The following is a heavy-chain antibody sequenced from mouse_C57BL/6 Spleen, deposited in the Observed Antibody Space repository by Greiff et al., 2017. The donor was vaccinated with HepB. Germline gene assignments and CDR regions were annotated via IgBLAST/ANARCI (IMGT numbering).Heavy chain of an antibody. D-gene: IGHD1-1*01. J-gene: IGHJ4*01. CDR1: GFTFSSYT. CDR2: ISGGGGNT. Sequence: EVKVVESGGGLVKPGGSLKLSCAASGFTFSSYTMSWVRQTPEKRLEWVATISGGGGNTYYPDSVKGRFTISRDNAKNTLYLQMSSLRSEDTALYYCARQYYGSSYLDDYYAMDYWGQGTSVTVSS. V-gene: IGHV5-9*01. CDR3: ARQYYGSSYLDDYYAMDY.